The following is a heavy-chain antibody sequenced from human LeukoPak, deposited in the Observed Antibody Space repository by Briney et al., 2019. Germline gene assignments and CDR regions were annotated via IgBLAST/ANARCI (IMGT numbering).Heavy chain of an antibody. J-gene: IGHJ4*02. CDR3: TRGYGDFHLDY. D-gene: IGHD5-18*01. CDR2: IYPGDSDT. V-gene: IGHV5-51*01. Sequence: GESLKISCEGSGYTFTSYWIAWVRQMPGKGLEWMGIIYPGDSDTRYSPSFQGQVTISADKSISTAYLQWSSLKASDTAMYYCTRGYGDFHLDYWGQGTLVTVSS. CDR1: GYTFTSYW.